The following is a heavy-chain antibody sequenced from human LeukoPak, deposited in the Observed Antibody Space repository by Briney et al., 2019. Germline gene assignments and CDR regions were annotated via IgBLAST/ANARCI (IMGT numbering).Heavy chain of an antibody. J-gene: IGHJ5*02. CDR1: GGSISSGGYS. CDR3: ARVRGERYCSSTSCSLRPNWFDP. D-gene: IGHD2-2*01. CDR2: IYHSGST. V-gene: IGHV4-30-2*01. Sequence: PSETLSFTCAVSGGSISSGGYSWSWIRQPPGKGLEWIGYIYHSGSTYYNPSLKSRVTISVDRSKNQFSLKLSSVTAADTAVYYCARVRGERYCSSTSCSLRPNWFDPWGQGTLVTVSS.